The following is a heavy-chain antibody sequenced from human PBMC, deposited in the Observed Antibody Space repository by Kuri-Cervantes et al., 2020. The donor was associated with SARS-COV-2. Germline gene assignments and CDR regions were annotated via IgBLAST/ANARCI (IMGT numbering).Heavy chain of an antibody. J-gene: IGHJ4*02. CDR1: GYSFTSYW. CDR3: ARRTGQQLFDY. D-gene: IGHD6-13*01. Sequence: GESRKILCKGSGYSFTSYWIGWVRQMPGKGLEWMGIIYPGDSDTRYSPSFQGQVTIPADKSISTAYLQWSSLKASDTAMHYCARRTGQQLFDYWGQGTLVTVSS. CDR2: IYPGDSDT. V-gene: IGHV5-51*01.